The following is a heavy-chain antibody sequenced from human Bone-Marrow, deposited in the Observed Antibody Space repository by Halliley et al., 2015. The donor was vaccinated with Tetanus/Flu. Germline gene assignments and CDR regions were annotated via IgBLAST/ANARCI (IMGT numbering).Heavy chain of an antibody. D-gene: IGHD6-13*01. CDR2: PSYGGST. V-gene: IGHV4-30-4*05. J-gene: IGHJ4*02. Sequence: GVEWIGFPSYGGSTYYNPALASRVTLSVDTSKNQFSLKLRPVTAADTAVYYCARLGIWDFFDYWGQGTLVPVSS. CDR3: ARLGIWDFFDY.